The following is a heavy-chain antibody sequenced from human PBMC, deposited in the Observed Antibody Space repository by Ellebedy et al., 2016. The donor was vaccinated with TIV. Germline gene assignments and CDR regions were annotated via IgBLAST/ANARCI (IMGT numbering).Heavy chain of an antibody. CDR1: GGSFSGYY. Sequence: MPSETLSLTCAVYGGSFSGYYWSWIRQAPGKGLDWIGSIYYSGSTYYNPSLQSRVTISVDTSKNQFSLKLTSVTAADTAVYYCAKGGYYYYYGMDVWGQGTTVTVSS. CDR3: AKGGYYYYYGMDV. D-gene: IGHD3-16*01. V-gene: IGHV4-34*01. CDR2: IYYSGST. J-gene: IGHJ6*02.